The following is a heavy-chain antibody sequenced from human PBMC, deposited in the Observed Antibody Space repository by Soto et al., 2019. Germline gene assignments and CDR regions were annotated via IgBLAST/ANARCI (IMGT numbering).Heavy chain of an antibody. J-gene: IGHJ4*02. CDR3: ATSTVSYVDIVSSTTRGYFDH. D-gene: IGHD5-12*01. V-gene: IGHV5-51*01. CDR1: GYNFNTYW. Sequence: GESLKISCEGSGYNFNTYWIGWVRQMPGKGLEWMALICPGDSDTRYSPSFEGQVTLSVDRSISTAYLQWSSLKASDTAIYYCATSTVSYVDIVSSTTRGYFDHWGQGTLVTVSS. CDR2: ICPGDSDT.